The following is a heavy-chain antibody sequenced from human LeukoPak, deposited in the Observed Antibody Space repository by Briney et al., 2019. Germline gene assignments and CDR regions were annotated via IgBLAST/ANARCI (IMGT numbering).Heavy chain of an antibody. Sequence: GGSLRLSCAASGFTFSSYGMHWVRQAPGKGLEWVAVMWYDGSNKYYTDSVKGRFTISRDNSKNTLYLQMNSLRAEDTAVYYCARDGSRTGTAGIDYWGQGTLVTVSS. D-gene: IGHD1-1*01. CDR3: ARDGSRTGTAGIDY. CDR2: MWYDGSNK. V-gene: IGHV3-33*01. CDR1: GFTFSSYG. J-gene: IGHJ4*02.